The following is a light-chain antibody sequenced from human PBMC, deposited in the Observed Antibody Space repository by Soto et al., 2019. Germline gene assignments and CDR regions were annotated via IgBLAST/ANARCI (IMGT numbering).Light chain of an antibody. V-gene: IGLV2-14*01. CDR2: EVN. Sequence: LAQPSTVSGSPGQWIRVSCSGTSSDVGAYNYVSCYQQRPGKAPQLMIYEVNNRPSGVSHRFSGSTSGNTASLTISRLQAEDESDYYCSSSTTSSTLVFGTGTKVTVL. CDR3: SSSTTSSTLV. CDR1: SSDVGAYNY. J-gene: IGLJ1*01.